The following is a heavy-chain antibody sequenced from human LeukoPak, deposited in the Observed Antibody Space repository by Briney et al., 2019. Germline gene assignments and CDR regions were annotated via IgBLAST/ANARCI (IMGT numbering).Heavy chain of an antibody. Sequence: ASVKVSCKASRYTFTDYYIHWVRQAPGQGLEWMGWMNPNSGNTGYAQKFQGRVTITRNTSISTAYMELSSLRSEDTAVYYCGKTGYGSGSYDYWGQGTLVTVSS. D-gene: IGHD3-10*01. V-gene: IGHV1-8*03. CDR3: GKTGYGSGSYDY. J-gene: IGHJ4*02. CDR1: RYTFTDYY. CDR2: MNPNSGNT.